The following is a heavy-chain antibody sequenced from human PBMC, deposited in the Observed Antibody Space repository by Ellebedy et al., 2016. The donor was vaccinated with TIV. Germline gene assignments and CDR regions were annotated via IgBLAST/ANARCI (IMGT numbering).Heavy chain of an antibody. J-gene: IGHJ4*02. Sequence: PGGSLRLSCKASGYTFTSYWIGWVRQMPGKGLEWMGIIYPGDSDTRYSPSFQGQVTISADKSISTAYLHWISLKASDSALYYCARGSLTDLDFWGQGTLVAVSS. CDR1: GYTFTSYW. D-gene: IGHD3-9*01. CDR3: ARGSLTDLDF. CDR2: IYPGDSDT. V-gene: IGHV5-51*01.